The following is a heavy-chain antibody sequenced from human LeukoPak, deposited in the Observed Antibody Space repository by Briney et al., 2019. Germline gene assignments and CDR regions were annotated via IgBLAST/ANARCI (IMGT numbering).Heavy chain of an antibody. CDR3: AKDGGLWVSAHWGDS. Sequence: GGSLRLSCAASGFTFSSYTMSWVRQAPGKGLEWVSTITTSDGNTYYADSVKGRFTVSRDNSKNTLFLQMNSLRAEDTAVYYCAKDGGLWVSAHWGDSWGRGTLVTVSP. D-gene: IGHD7-27*01. CDR2: ITTSDGNT. J-gene: IGHJ4*02. V-gene: IGHV3-23*01. CDR1: GFTFSSYT.